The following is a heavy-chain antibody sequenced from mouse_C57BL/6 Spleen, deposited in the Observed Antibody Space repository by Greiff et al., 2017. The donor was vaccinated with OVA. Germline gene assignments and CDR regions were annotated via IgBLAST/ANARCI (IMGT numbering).Heavy chain of an antibody. CDR3: TISITTVVALDY. CDR2: IDPETGGT. CDR1: GYTFTDYE. J-gene: IGHJ2*01. D-gene: IGHD1-1*01. Sequence: VQLQQSGAELVRPGASVTLSCKASGYTFTDYEMHWVKQTPVHGLEWIGAIDPETGGTAYNQKFKGKAILTADKSSSTAYMELRSLTSEDSAVYYCTISITTVVALDYWGQGTTLTVSS. V-gene: IGHV1-15*01.